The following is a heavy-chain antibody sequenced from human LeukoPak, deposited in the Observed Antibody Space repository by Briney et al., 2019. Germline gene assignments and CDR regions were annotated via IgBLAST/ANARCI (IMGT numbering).Heavy chain of an antibody. Sequence: GGSLRLSCAASGFASGFTFSDYAVSWVRQAPGRGPEWVASVNGRGATTYYADSVRGRFTISRDNSKNIVYLQMISLGADDTAVYFCAKAPATGEGYYFYYMDVWGKGTTVTVSS. CDR2: VNGRGATT. CDR1: GFTFSDYA. CDR3: AKAPATGEGYYFYYMDV. J-gene: IGHJ6*03. D-gene: IGHD7-27*01. V-gene: IGHV3-23*01.